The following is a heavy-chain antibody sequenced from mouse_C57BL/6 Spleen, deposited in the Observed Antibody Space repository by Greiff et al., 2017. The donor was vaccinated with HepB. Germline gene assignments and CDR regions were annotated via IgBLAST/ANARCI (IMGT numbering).Heavy chain of an antibody. Sequence: DVKLVESEGGLVQPGSSMKLSCTASGFTFSDYYMAWVRQVPEKGLEWVANINYDGSSTYYLDSLKSRFIISRDNAKNILYLQMSSLKSEDTATYYCARAYGSPFYAMDYWGQGTSVTVSS. D-gene: IGHD1-1*01. J-gene: IGHJ4*01. V-gene: IGHV5-16*01. CDR2: INYDGSST. CDR1: GFTFSDYY. CDR3: ARAYGSPFYAMDY.